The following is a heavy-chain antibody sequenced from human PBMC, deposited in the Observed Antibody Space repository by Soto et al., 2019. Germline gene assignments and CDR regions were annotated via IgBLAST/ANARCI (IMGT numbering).Heavy chain of an antibody. J-gene: IGHJ6*03. CDR1: GFTFSGSA. CDR2: IRSKANSYAT. Sequence: EVQLVESGGGLVQPGGSLKLSCAASGFTFSGSAMHWVRQASGKGLEWVGRIRSKANSYATAYAASVKGRFTISRDDSKNTAYLQMNSLKTEDTAVYYCTSRPRMGSGRYGDYYYYYMDVWDKGTTVTVSS. D-gene: IGHD4-17*01. V-gene: IGHV3-73*01. CDR3: TSRPRMGSGRYGDYYYYYMDV.